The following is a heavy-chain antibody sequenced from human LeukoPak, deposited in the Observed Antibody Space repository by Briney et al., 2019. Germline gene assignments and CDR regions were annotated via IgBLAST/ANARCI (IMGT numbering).Heavy chain of an antibody. CDR1: GGSISSGDYY. CDR3: VRETLYCSGGSCYRGPFDN. Sequence: NPSETLSLTCTVSGGSISSGDYYWNWIRQPPGKGLEWIGYIFHRGGTSYNPSLKSRILFSVDTSQNQFSLKLNSVTAADTAVYYCVRETLYCSGGSCYRGPFDNWGQGTLVTVSA. J-gene: IGHJ4*02. CDR2: IFHRGGT. V-gene: IGHV4-30-4*01. D-gene: IGHD2-15*01.